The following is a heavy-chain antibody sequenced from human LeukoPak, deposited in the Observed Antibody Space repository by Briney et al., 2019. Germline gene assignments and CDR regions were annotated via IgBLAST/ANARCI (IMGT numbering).Heavy chain of an antibody. CDR3: ARDKAAVGNDY. V-gene: IGHV3-64*01. D-gene: IGHD6-13*01. CDR2: ISTNGDRT. Sequence: GGSLRLSCAAPGFTFSSYGMHWVRQAPGKGLEYVSVISTNGDRTYYANSVKGRFTISRDNSKNTLYLQMGSLRPEDMAVYYCARDKAAVGNDYWGLGTLVTVSS. J-gene: IGHJ4*02. CDR1: GFTFSSYG.